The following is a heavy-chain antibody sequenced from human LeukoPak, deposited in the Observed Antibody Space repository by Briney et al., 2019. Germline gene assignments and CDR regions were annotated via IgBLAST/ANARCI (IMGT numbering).Heavy chain of an antibody. D-gene: IGHD3-22*01. CDR1: GGSFSGYY. Sequence: SETLSLTCAVYGGSFSGYYWSWIRQPPGKGLEWIGEINHSGSTNYNPSLKSRVTISVDTSKNQFSLKLSSVTAADTAVYYCARGYHYYDSSGMFDPWGQGTLVTVSS. CDR3: ARGYHYYDSSGMFDP. CDR2: INHSGST. J-gene: IGHJ5*02. V-gene: IGHV4-34*01.